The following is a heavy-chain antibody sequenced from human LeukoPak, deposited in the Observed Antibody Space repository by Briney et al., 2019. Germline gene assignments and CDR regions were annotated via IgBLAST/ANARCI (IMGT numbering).Heavy chain of an antibody. V-gene: IGHV4-61*02. D-gene: IGHD2-2*01. Sequence: PSQTLSLTCTVSGGSISSGSYYWSWIRQPAGKGLEWIGRIYTSGSTNHNPSLKSRVTISVDTSKNQFSLKLSSVTAADTALHYCARDSLLPSAMGYYYMDVWGKGTTVTVSS. J-gene: IGHJ6*03. CDR2: IYTSGST. CDR1: GGSISSGSYY. CDR3: ARDSLLPSAMGYYYMDV.